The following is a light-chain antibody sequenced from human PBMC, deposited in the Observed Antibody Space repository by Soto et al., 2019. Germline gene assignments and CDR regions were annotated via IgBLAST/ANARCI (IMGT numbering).Light chain of an antibody. CDR2: GAS. CDR3: QQRSNWPPIT. V-gene: IGKV3D-20*02. CDR1: QSVSSSY. J-gene: IGKJ5*01. Sequence: EIVLTHSPGTLSLSPGEIATLSCRASQSVSSSYLAWYQQKPGQAPRLLIYGASSRATGIPDRFSGSGSGTDFTLTISSLEPEDFAVYYCQQRSNWPPITFGQGTRLEIK.